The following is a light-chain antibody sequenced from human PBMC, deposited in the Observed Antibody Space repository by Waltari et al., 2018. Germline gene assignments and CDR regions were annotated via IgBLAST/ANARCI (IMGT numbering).Light chain of an antibody. CDR2: EVS. CDR3: SSYTSSSTLV. Sequence: QSALTQPASVSGSPGQSITISCTGTSSDVGGYKYVSWYQQHPGKAPQLMIYEVSNRPSGVSKRFSGSKSGNTASLTISGLQAEDEADYYCSSYTSSSTLVFGTGTKVTVL. J-gene: IGLJ1*01. CDR1: SSDVGGYKY. V-gene: IGLV2-14*01.